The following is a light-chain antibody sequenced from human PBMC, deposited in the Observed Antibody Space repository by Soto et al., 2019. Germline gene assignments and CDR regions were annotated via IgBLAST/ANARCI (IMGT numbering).Light chain of an antibody. CDR2: GAS. Sequence: IVLTQSPGTLSLSPGERATLACRASQTVSSYLAWYQQNPGQAHILLIYGASTRATGIPHRFSGSGSGTAVTLAISRLEPDDGAVYYCQQYHSSPPFTFGRGTQVDIK. CDR1: QTVSSY. J-gene: IGKJ3*01. V-gene: IGKV3-20*01. CDR3: QQYHSSPPFT.